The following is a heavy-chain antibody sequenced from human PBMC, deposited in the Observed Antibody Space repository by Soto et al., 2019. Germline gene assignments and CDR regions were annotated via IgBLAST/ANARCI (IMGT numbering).Heavy chain of an antibody. Sequence: QVQLVESGGGVVQPGRSLRLSCAASGFTFSSYGMHWVRQAPGKGLEWVAVISYDGSNKYYADSVKGRFTISRDNSKNTLYLQMNSLRAEDTAVYYRAKEAVGATTVYFDYWGQGTLVTVSS. CDR2: ISYDGSNK. CDR1: GFTFSSYG. CDR3: AKEAVGATTVYFDY. V-gene: IGHV3-30*18. D-gene: IGHD1-26*01. J-gene: IGHJ4*02.